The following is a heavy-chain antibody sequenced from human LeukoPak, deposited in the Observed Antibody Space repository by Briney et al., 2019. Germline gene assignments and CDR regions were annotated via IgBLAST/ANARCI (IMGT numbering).Heavy chain of an antibody. CDR3: AKVDNWKYGHHDF. V-gene: IGHV3-23*01. CDR2: INGSDGTT. D-gene: IGHD1-1*01. J-gene: IGHJ4*02. CDR1: GFTFSSYA. Sequence: GSLRLSCAASGFTFSSYAMSWVRQAPGKGLEWVSSINGSDGTTYYADSVKGRFTISRDNSKYTLSLQMNSLRPEDTAVYYCAKVDNWKYGHHDFWGQGTLVTVSS.